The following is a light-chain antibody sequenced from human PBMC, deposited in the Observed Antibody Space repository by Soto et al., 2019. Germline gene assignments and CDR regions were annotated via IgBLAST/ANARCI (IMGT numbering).Light chain of an antibody. CDR2: GAS. V-gene: IGKV3-20*01. CDR3: QQFDRSLPSWT. J-gene: IGKJ1*01. Sequence: ETVLTQSPGTLSLSPGERATLSCRASQSVSSNYLAWYQGIAGQAPRLLIYGASTRATGIPDRFSGSGSGTDFTLTISRLEPEDFAVYYCQQFDRSLPSWTVGQGTKVE. CDR1: QSVSSNY.